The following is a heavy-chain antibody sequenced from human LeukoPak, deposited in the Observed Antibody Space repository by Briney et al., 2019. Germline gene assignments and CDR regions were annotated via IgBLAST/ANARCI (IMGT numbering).Heavy chain of an antibody. CDR2: IYYSGST. CDR1: GGSISSRSYY. J-gene: IGHJ4*02. V-gene: IGHV4-39*01. Sequence: PSETLSLTCTVSGGSISSRSYYWGWIRQPPGKGLEWNASIYYSGSTYYNPSLKSRVTLSVVTPKNQLSLKLSSVSAADTAVYYCARHRISVYYFDYWGQGTLGTVSS. D-gene: IGHD3-10*01. CDR3: ARHRISVYYFDY.